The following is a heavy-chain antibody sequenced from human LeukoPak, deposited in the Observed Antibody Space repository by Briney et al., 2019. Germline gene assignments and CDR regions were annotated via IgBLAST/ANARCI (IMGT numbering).Heavy chain of an antibody. D-gene: IGHD6-19*01. CDR2: IYYSGST. V-gene: IGHV4-59*08. CDR1: GGSISSYY. Sequence: SETLSLTCTVSGGSISSYYWSWIRQPPGKGLEWIGYIYYSGSTNYNPSLKSRVTISVDTSKNQFSLKLSSVTAADTAVYYCARHVRIAVAGIDYWGQGTLVTASS. CDR3: ARHVRIAVAGIDY. J-gene: IGHJ4*02.